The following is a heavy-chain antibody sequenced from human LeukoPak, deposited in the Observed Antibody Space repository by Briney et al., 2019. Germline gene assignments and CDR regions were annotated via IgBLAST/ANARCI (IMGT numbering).Heavy chain of an antibody. CDR2: IKSKTIGGTM. Sequence: GGSLRLSCAASGLIFSNVWMTWVRQAPGKGLEWVGRIKSKTIGGTMDYAAPVKGRFTISRDDSKSTLFLQVNDLKTEDTAMYYCTTLGYSGYAFNCWGQGTLFSASS. D-gene: IGHD3-22*01. J-gene: IGHJ4*02. V-gene: IGHV3-15*01. CDR3: TTLGYSGYAFNC. CDR1: GLIFSNVW.